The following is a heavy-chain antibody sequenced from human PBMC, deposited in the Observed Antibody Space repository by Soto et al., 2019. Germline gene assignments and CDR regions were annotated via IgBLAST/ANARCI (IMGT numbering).Heavy chain of an antibody. D-gene: IGHD3-3*01. J-gene: IGHJ4*02. CDR3: AHRVLRTVFGLVTTTAIYFDF. Sequence: QITLNESGPTQVKPRQTLTLTCTFSGFSLTTSGVGVGWIRQSPGKAPEWLALIYWDDDKRYRPSLKSRLTSTKDTSKHQVVLTMADLDPADTATYYCAHRVLRTVFGLVTTTAIYFDFWGQGTPVAVSS. CDR1: GFSLTTSGVG. CDR2: IYWDDDK. V-gene: IGHV2-5*02.